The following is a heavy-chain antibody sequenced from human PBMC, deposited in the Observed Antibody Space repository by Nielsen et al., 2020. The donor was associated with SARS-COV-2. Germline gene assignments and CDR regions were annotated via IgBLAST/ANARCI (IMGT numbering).Heavy chain of an antibody. D-gene: IGHD3-3*01. V-gene: IGHV4-39*01. Sequence: SETLSLTCTVSGGSISSSSYYWGWIRQPPGKGLEWIGSIYYSGSTYYNPSLKSRVTISVDTSKNQFSLKLSSVTAADTAVYYCARHFYDFWSGSPYYMDGWGKGTTVTVSS. CDR2: IYYSGST. CDR1: GGSISSSSYY. J-gene: IGHJ6*03. CDR3: ARHFYDFWSGSPYYMDG.